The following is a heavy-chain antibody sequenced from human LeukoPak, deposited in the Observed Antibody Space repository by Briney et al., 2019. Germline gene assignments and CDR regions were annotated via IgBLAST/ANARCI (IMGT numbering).Heavy chain of an antibody. CDR2: ISYDGSNK. CDR1: GLTFNYYL. V-gene: IGHV3-30-3*01. J-gene: IGHJ4*02. Sequence: GGSLRLSCAAAGLTFNYYLMHWGRQAPGKGLEWVAVISYDGSNKYYADSVKGRFTISRNNSKNTLYLQMNSLRAEDTAVYYCARGGGNCLDYWGQGTLVAVSS. D-gene: IGHD3-16*01. CDR3: ARGGGNCLDY.